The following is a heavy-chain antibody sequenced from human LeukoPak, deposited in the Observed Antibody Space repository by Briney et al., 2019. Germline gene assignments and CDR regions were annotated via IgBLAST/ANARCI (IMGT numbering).Heavy chain of an antibody. J-gene: IGHJ4*02. CDR1: RFTFSSYN. V-gene: IGHV3-21*01. CDR3: ARVEVGY. CDR2: ISSSSSNI. Sequence: PGGSLRLSCAASRFTFSSYNMNWVRQAPGKGLEWVSSISSSSSNIYYADSVKGRFTISRDNAKNSLYLQMNSLRAEDTAVYYCARVEVGYWGQGTLVTVSS. D-gene: IGHD3-10*01.